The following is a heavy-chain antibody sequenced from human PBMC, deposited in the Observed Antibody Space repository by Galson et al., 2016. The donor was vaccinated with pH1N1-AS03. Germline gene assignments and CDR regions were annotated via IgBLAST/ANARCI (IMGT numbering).Heavy chain of an antibody. J-gene: IGHJ4*02. D-gene: IGHD4-17*01. CDR2: INGNSGST. V-gene: IGHV1-2*06. CDR3: AREDRRYGDYPIDY. Sequence: SVKVSCKASGGTLNNYAINWVRQAPGQGLEWMGRINGNSGSTNYAENFQGRVTMTRDTPISTVCMALTRLRSDDTAVYFCAREDRRYGDYPIDYWGQGTLVTVSS. CDR1: GGTLNNYA.